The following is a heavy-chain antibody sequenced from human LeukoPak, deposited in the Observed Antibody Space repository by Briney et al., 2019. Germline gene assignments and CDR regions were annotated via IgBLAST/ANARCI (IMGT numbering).Heavy chain of an antibody. V-gene: IGHV4-38-2*02. CDR2: IFHSGCT. Sequence: SETLSLTCTVSGYSISSVYYWGWIRQPPGKGLEWIGNIFHSGCTYYNPSLKSRVTMSIDTSKNQFSLRLTSVTAADTAVYFCARDSSAIYSASWYVVGDFDYWGQGTLVTVSS. J-gene: IGHJ4*02. CDR1: GYSISSVYY. D-gene: IGHD6-13*01. CDR3: ARDSSAIYSASWYVVGDFDY.